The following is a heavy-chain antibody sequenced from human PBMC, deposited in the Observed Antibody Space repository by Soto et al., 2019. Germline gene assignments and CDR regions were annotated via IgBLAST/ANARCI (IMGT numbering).Heavy chain of an antibody. CDR1: GLSVSSNY. CDR3: ATGIKAVVRSWYFDL. V-gene: IGHV3-53*02. Sequence: VQLVETGGDLIQPGGSLRLSCAASGLSVSSNYMSWVRQAPGRGLEWVSVIYSSGNIYYRDSVKGRFTISRDNSKNTLYLQMNSLRDEDTAVYYCATGIKAVVRSWYFDLWGRGTLVTVSS. D-gene: IGHD5-18*01. J-gene: IGHJ2*01. CDR2: IYSSGNI.